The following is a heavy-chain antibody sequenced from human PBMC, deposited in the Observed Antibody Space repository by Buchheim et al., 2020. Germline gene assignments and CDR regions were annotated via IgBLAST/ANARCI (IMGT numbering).Heavy chain of an antibody. CDR1: GFTFSSYA. D-gene: IGHD3-22*01. CDR2: ISGSGGST. CDR3: AKADYYDSSGYLWIFDY. Sequence: EVQLLESGGGLVQPGGSLRLSCAASGFTFSSYAMSWVRQAPGKGLEWVSAISGSGGSTYYADSVKGRFTISRDNSKNSVYLQMNSLRAEDTAVYYCAKADYYDSSGYLWIFDYWGQGTL. J-gene: IGHJ4*02. V-gene: IGHV3-23*01.